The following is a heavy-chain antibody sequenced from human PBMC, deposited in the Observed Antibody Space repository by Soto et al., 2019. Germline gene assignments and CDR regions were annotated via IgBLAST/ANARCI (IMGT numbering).Heavy chain of an antibody. CDR1: GDSISSYY. CDR3: ARDIRVGGFDY. V-gene: IGHV4-59*01. Sequence: PSETLSLTCTVSGDSISSYYWSWIRQPPGKGLEWIGYIYYSGSTNYNPSLKSRVTISVDTSKNQFSLKLSSVTAADTAVHYCARDIRVGGFDYWGQGTLVTVSS. J-gene: IGHJ4*02. D-gene: IGHD3-16*01. CDR2: IYYSGST.